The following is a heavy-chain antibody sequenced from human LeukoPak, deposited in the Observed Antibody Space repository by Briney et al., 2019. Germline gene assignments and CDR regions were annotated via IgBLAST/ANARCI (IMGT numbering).Heavy chain of an antibody. J-gene: IGHJ4*02. CDR2: IYYSGST. V-gene: IGHV4-59*08. D-gene: IGHD2-2*01. CDR1: GGSISSYY. CDR3: ASRHCSSTSCRYYFDY. Sequence: ASETLSLTCTVSGGSISSYYWSWIRQPPGKGLEWIGYIYYSGSTNYNPSLKSRATISVDTSKNQFSLKLSSVTPADTAVYYCASRHCSSTSCRYYFDYWGQGTLVTVSS.